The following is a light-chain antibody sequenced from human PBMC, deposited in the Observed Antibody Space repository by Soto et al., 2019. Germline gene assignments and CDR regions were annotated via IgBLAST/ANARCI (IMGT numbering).Light chain of an antibody. CDR3: SAYTVSRTYV. CDR1: SSDVGAYNF. Sequence: QSVLTQPASVSGSPGQSITISCTGTSSDVGAYNFVSWHQQHPGKAPKLMIYNVYDRPSGISYRFSGSKSGNTASLTISGLQREDQADHYRSAYTVSRTYVFGTGTKVTVL. J-gene: IGLJ1*01. CDR2: NVY. V-gene: IGLV2-14*03.